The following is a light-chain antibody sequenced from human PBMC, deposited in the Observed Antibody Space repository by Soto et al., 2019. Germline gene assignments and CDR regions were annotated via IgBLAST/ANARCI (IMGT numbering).Light chain of an antibody. CDR2: AAS. Sequence: IQLTQSPSSLSASVGDRVTITCRASQGISSYLAWYQQKPGKVPRLLIYAASTLQSGVPSRFSGSGSGTDFTLTISSLQPEDVATYYCQKYNSAVDTFGGGTKVEI. CDR1: QGISSY. V-gene: IGKV1-27*01. J-gene: IGKJ4*01. CDR3: QKYNSAVDT.